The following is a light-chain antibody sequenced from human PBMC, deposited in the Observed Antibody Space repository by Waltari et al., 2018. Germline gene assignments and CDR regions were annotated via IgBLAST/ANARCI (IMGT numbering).Light chain of an antibody. CDR3: QQYNDYSNT. CDR1: QSISTW. V-gene: IGKV1-5*03. Sequence: DTQMTQSPSTLSASVGDRVTITCRASQSISTWLAWYQQKPGKAPELLIYESSNLETGVPGRFSGSGSGTEFSLIISSLQPEDFATYYCQQYNDYSNTFGQGTKLEI. CDR2: ESS. J-gene: IGKJ2*01.